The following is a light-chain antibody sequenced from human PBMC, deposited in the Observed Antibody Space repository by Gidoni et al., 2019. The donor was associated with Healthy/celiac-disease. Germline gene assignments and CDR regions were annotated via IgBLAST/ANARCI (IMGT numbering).Light chain of an antibody. CDR1: ISNIGSNT. CDR3: AAWDDSLNGHVV. CDR2: SNK. V-gene: IGLV1-44*01. Sequence: QSVLTHQPSASGTTGQRVHISCSGSISNIGSNTVNWNQQLPGTAPKLIIYSNKQRPSGVPDRFSGSKSGTSASLAISGLQSEDEADYYCAAWDDSLNGHVVFGGGTKLTVL. J-gene: IGLJ2*01.